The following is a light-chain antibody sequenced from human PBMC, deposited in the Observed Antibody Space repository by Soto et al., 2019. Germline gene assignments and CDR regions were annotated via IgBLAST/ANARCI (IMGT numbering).Light chain of an antibody. CDR3: QKYDTAPLT. CDR2: GAS. CDR1: QSIGSK. Sequence: EVVMTQSPATLSVSPGERATLSCRASQSIGSKLAWYQQKPGQAPRLLIYGASNRATGIPARFGGSGSGTEFTLTISSLQSEDFATYFCQKYDTAPLTFGGGTKVEI. V-gene: IGKV3-15*01. J-gene: IGKJ4*01.